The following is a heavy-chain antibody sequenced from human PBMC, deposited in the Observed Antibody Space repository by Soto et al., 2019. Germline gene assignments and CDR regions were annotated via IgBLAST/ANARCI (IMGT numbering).Heavy chain of an antibody. V-gene: IGHV2-5*01. CDR2: IYWNDIK. CDR3: AHTRVPDTLDY. D-gene: IGHD2-2*01. CDR1: GFSLSTSGVG. Sequence: SGPTLVNPTQTLTLTCTFSGFSLSTSGVGVAWIRQPPGKSLEWLALIYWNDIKRYSPSLKSRLTITKDTSKNQVVLTMTSMDPVDTATYYCAHTRVPDTLDYWGQGTLVTVSS. J-gene: IGHJ4*01.